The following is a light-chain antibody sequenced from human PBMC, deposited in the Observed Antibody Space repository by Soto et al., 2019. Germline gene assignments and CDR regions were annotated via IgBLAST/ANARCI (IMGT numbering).Light chain of an antibody. CDR3: EQRENWPLT. J-gene: IGKJ4*01. CDR1: QSVTTY. CDR2: DAS. Sequence: EIVLTQSPGTLSLSPGPRATLSCRASQSVTTYLAWYQQKPGQAPNLLIYDASTRATGIPARFSGSGSLTHFTLSISSLEPDDFAVYYCEQRENWPLTFGGGTKLEI. V-gene: IGKV3-11*01.